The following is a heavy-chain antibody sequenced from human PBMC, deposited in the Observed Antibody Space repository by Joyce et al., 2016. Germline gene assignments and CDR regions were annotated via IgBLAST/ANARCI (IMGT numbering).Heavy chain of an antibody. Sequence: EVQLVESGGGLVKPGGSLRLSCAASGFTFSRYSMNWVRQATGKGLEVVSTISSSSSYIYYADSVKGRFTISRDNAKNSLYLQMNSLRAEDTAVYYCARRLAVAGRKGMDVWGQGTTVTVSS. J-gene: IGHJ6*02. D-gene: IGHD6-19*01. CDR2: ISSSSSYI. CDR1: GFTFSRYS. V-gene: IGHV3-21*01. CDR3: ARRLAVAGRKGMDV.